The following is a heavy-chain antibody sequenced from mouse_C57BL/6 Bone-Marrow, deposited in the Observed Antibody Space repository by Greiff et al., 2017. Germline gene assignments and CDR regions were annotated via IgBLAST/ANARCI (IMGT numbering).Heavy chain of an antibody. Sequence: QVQLQQPGAELVKPGASVKMSCKASGYTFTSYWITWVKQRPGQGLEWIGDIYPGSGSTNYNVKFKSKATLTVDTSSSTAYMQLSSLTSEDSAVYYCARKGITTVIEYWGQGTTLTVSS. CDR3: ARKGITTVIEY. V-gene: IGHV1-55*01. D-gene: IGHD1-1*01. J-gene: IGHJ2*01. CDR2: IYPGSGST. CDR1: GYTFTSYW.